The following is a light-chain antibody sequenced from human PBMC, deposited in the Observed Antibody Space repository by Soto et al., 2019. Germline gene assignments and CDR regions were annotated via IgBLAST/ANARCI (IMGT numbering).Light chain of an antibody. CDR3: HQTDSIPET. J-gene: IGKJ1*01. V-gene: IGKV1-39*01. CDR2: AAS. CDR1: QSISLF. Sequence: DIQMTQSPSSLSASVGDTVTITCRASQSISLFLNWYQQKPGKAPKLLIYAASSLQSGVPSRFDGNRSGTDFTLTISSLQPEDFATYYCHQTDSIPETFGQGTKVEIK.